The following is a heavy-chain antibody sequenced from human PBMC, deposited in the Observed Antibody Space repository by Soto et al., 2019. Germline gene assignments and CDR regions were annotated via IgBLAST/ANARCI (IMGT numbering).Heavy chain of an antibody. CDR3: ARGDPYCSGGSCYFDY. V-gene: IGHV1-69*12. D-gene: IGHD2-15*01. CDR1: GGTFSSYA. J-gene: IGHJ4*02. Sequence: QVQLVQSGAEVKKPESSVKVSCKASGGTFSSYAISWVRQAPGQGLEWMGGIIPIFGTANYAQKFQGRVTITADESTSTAYMELSSLRSEDTAVYYCARGDPYCSGGSCYFDYWGQGTLVTVSS. CDR2: IIPIFGTA.